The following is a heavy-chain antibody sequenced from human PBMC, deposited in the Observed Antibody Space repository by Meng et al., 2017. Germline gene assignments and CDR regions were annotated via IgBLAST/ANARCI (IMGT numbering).Heavy chain of an antibody. CDR3: ARIGDWGSTRYFDY. J-gene: IGHJ4*02. V-gene: IGHV4-4*02. D-gene: IGHD7-27*01. Sequence: RHPEAGPGLVKSSGTLSLPCAVSGGSISSSNWWSWVRQPPGKGLEWIGEIYHSGSTNYNPSLKSRVTISVDKSKNQFSLKLSSVTAADTAVYYCARIGDWGSTRYFDYWGQGTLVTVSS. CDR2: IYHSGST. CDR1: GGSISSSNW.